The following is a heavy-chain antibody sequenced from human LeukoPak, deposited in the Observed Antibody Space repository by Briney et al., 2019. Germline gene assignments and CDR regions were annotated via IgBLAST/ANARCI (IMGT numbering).Heavy chain of an antibody. Sequence: SETLSLTCTVSGDSISSYHWSWIRQPPGKGLEWIGYISYSGGPNYNPSHMSRVTISVDTSKNQFSLKLSSVTAADTAVYYCARQLVYGGYTEDYWGQGTLVTVSS. CDR3: ARQLVYGGYTEDY. CDR2: ISYSGGP. D-gene: IGHD4-17*01. CDR1: GDSISSYH. V-gene: IGHV4-59*08. J-gene: IGHJ4*02.